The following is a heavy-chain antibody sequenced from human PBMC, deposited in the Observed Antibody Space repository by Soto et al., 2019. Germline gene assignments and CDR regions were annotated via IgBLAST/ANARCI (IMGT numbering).Heavy chain of an antibody. CDR3: ARALTPTAY. CDR2: ISAHNGNT. CDR1: GYTFTSYG. J-gene: IGHJ4*02. Sequence: QVQLVQSGAEVKKPGASVKVSCKASGYTFTSYGISWVRQAPGQGLEWMGWISAHNGNTIYAQKLQGRVTMTTDTSTTTAYTERRSLRSDDTVVYYGARALTPTAYWGQGTLVTVSS. D-gene: IGHD1-1*01. V-gene: IGHV1-18*01.